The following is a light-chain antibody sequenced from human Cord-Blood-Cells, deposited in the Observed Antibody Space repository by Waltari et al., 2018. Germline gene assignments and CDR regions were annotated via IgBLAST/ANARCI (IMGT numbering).Light chain of an antibody. CDR2: WAS. Sequence: DIVMTQSPDSLPVSLGARATINCKSSPRVLYSSNNKNYLAWYQQKPGQPSKLLIYWASTRESGVPDRFSGSGSGTDFTLTISSLQAEDVAVYYCQQYYSTPYSFGQGTKLEIK. J-gene: IGKJ2*03. CDR1: PRVLYSSNNKNY. CDR3: QQYYSTPYS. V-gene: IGKV4-1*01.